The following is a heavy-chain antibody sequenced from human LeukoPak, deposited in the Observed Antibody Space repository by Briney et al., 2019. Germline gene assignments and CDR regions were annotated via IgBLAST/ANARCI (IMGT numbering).Heavy chain of an antibody. D-gene: IGHD2-15*01. V-gene: IGHV3-30*18. CDR2: ISYDGSNK. J-gene: IGHJ4*02. CDR1: GFTFSSYG. Sequence: TGGSLRLSCAASGFTFSSYGMHWVRQAPGKGLEWVAVISYDGSNKYYADSVKGRFTISRDNSKNTLYLQMNSLRAEDTAVYYCAKGGLYCSGGSCYEGTLGYWGQGTLVTVSS. CDR3: AKGGLYCSGGSCYEGTLGY.